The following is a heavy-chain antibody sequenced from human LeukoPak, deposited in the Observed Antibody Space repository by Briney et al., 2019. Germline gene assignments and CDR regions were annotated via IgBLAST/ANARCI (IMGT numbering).Heavy chain of an antibody. Sequence: ASVKVSCKTSGGSINNYGINWVRQAPGQGLEWMGVIIPLLTRLKYAKKFQGRVTITADESADTAYMEVSRLTSEDTAVFFCAIVPKTGLPAITWRPGTLVSVSS. CDR3: AIVPKTGLPAIT. V-gene: IGHV1-69*13. J-gene: IGHJ5*02. CDR1: GGSINNYG. D-gene: IGHD2-21*02. CDR2: IIPLLTRL.